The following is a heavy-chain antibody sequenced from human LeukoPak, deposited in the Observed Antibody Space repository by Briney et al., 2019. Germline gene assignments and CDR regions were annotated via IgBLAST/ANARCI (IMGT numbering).Heavy chain of an antibody. Sequence: SQTLSLTCTVSGGSISSGGYYWSWIRQHPGKGLEWIGYIYYSGSTYYNPSLKSRVTISVDTSKNQFSLELSSVTAADTAVYYCARDDYGDYYFDYWGQGTLVTVSS. J-gene: IGHJ4*02. CDR2: IYYSGST. CDR1: GGSISSGGYY. D-gene: IGHD4-17*01. V-gene: IGHV4-31*03. CDR3: ARDDYGDYYFDY.